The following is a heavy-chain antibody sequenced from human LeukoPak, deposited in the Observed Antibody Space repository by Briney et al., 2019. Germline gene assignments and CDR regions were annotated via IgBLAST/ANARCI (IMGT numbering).Heavy chain of an antibody. CDR3: ARDRRGYCSGGSCYSNAFDI. D-gene: IGHD2-15*01. CDR1: EFSVGSNY. CDR2: IYSGGST. J-gene: IGHJ3*02. V-gene: IGHV3-66*01. Sequence: GSLRLSCAASEFSVGSNYMTWVRQAPGKGLEWVSLIYSGGSTYYADSVKGRFTISRDNSKNTLYLQMNSLRAEDTAVYYCARDRRGYCSGGSCYSNAFDIWGQGTMVTVSS.